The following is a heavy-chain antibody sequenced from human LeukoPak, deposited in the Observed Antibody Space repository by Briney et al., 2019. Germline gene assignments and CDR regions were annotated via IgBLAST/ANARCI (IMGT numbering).Heavy chain of an antibody. CDR3: ARGQESYTYDFWSGYYRNWFDP. J-gene: IGHJ5*02. CDR2: MNPNSGNT. Sequence: GASVKVSCKASGYNFTNYDINWVRQATGQGLEWMGWMNPNSGNTGYTQKFQGRVTITRNTSISTAYMELSSLRSEDTAVYYCARGQESYTYDFWSGYYRNWFDPWGQGTLVTVSS. V-gene: IGHV1-8*03. D-gene: IGHD3-3*01. CDR1: GYNFTNYD.